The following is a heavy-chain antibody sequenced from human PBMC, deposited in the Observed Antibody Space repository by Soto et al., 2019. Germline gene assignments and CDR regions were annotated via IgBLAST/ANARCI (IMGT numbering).Heavy chain of an antibody. D-gene: IGHD3-3*01. CDR1: GGSFSGYY. V-gene: IGHV4-34*01. CDR3: ARGSAGFWRGYGSASFDY. Sequence: QVQLQQWGAGLLKPSETLSLTCAVYGGSFSGYYWSWIRQPPGKGLEWIGEINHSGSTNYNPSLKSRVTISVDTSKNQFSLKLSSVTAADTAVYYCARGSAGFWRGYGSASFDYWGQGTLVTVSS. J-gene: IGHJ4*02. CDR2: INHSGST.